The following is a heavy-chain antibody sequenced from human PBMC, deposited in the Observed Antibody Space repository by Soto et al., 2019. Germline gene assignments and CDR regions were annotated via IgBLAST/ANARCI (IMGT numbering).Heavy chain of an antibody. V-gene: IGHV1-3*01. J-gene: IGHJ1*01. CDR1: GYTFTSYA. Sequence: QVQLVQSGAEVKKPGASVKVSCKASGYTFTSYAMHWVRQAPGQRLEWMGWINAGNGNTKYSQKFQGRVTITRDTSASTAYMELSSLRSEDTAVYYCARDVAVADPEYFQHWGQGTLVTVSS. D-gene: IGHD6-19*01. CDR3: ARDVAVADPEYFQH. CDR2: INAGNGNT.